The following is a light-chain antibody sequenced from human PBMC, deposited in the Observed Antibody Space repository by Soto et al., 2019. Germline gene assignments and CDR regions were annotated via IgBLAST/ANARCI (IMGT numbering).Light chain of an antibody. V-gene: IGLV2-11*01. CDR1: SSDVGAYNY. J-gene: IGLJ1*01. CDR2: DVS. CDR3: CSYAGSYNYV. Sequence: QSALTQPRSVSGSPGQSVTISCTGTSSDVGAYNYVSWYQQHPGKAPKVMIYDVSKRPSGVPDRFSGSKSGTTASLTISGLQADDEADYYCCSYAGSYNYVCGSGTKLTVL.